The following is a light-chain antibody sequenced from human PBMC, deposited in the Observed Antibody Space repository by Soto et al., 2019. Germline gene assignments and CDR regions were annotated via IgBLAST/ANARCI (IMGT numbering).Light chain of an antibody. Sequence: DIVMTQSPDSLAVSLGERATINCKSSQSVLYSSNNKKYLAWYQHKPGQPPKLLIYWASTRESGVPDRFSGSGSGTDFTLTISSLQAEDVAVYYCQQYYSTPPTFGQGTKVDIK. CDR1: QSVLYSSNNKKY. V-gene: IGKV4-1*01. J-gene: IGKJ2*01. CDR2: WAS. CDR3: QQYYSTPPT.